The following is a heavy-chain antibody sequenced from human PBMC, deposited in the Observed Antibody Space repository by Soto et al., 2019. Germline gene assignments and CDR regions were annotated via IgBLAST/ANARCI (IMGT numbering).Heavy chain of an antibody. CDR3: ARRMATVNYYYYGMDV. D-gene: IGHD4-4*01. V-gene: IGHV4-59*01. CDR1: GGSISSYY. J-gene: IGHJ6*02. Sequence: PSETLSLTCTFSGGSISSYYWSWIRQPPGKGLEWIGYIYYSGSTNYNPSLKSRVTISVDTSKNQFSLKLSSVTAADTAVYYCARRMATVNYYYYGMDVWGQGTTVTVSS. CDR2: IYYSGST.